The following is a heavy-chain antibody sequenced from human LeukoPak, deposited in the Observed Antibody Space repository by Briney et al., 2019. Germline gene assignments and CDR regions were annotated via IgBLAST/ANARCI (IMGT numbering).Heavy chain of an antibody. J-gene: IGHJ3*02. Sequence: SETLSLTCAGYGGSFSGYYWNWIRQSPGKGLEWIGEINHSGTTNYIASLKSRVTISVDTSKEQFSLKLSSVTAADTAVYYCARFPCSGDSCYSGIRAFDIWGRGTMVTVSS. CDR2: INHSGTT. CDR1: GGSFSGYY. CDR3: ARFPCSGDSCYSGIRAFDI. D-gene: IGHD2-15*01. V-gene: IGHV4-34*01.